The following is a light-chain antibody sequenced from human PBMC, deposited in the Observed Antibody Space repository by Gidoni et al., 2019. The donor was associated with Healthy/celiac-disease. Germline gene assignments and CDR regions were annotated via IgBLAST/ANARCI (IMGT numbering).Light chain of an antibody. CDR3: QQSYSTPPCS. V-gene: IGKV1-39*01. Sequence: DIQMTQSPSSLSASVGDRVTIPCRASQSISSYLNWYQQKPGKAPKLLIYAAASLQSGVPSRFSGSGSGTDVTLTISSLQPEDFATYYCQQSYSTPPCSFGQGTKLEIK. J-gene: IGKJ2*04. CDR1: QSISSY. CDR2: AAA.